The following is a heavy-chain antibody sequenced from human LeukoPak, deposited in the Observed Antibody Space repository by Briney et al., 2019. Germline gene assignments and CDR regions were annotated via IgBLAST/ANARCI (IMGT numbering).Heavy chain of an antibody. V-gene: IGHV4-59*01. D-gene: IGHD6-13*01. CDR1: RVSINGFY. J-gene: IGHJ5*02. CDR3: ARETPHQGIDP. Sequence: SETLSLTCTVSRVSINGFYWSWIRQPPGKGLEYIGSIDYSGNTNYNPSLKSRVTISVDTSKNQFSLKLSSVTAADTAVYYCARETPHQGIDPWGQGTLVTVSS. CDR2: IDYSGNT.